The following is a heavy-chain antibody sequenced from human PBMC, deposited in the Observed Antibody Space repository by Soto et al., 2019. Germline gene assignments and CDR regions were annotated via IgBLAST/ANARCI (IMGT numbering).Heavy chain of an antibody. J-gene: IGHJ6*02. CDR2: IYPGDSDT. V-gene: IGHV5-51*01. CDR1: GYSFTSYW. D-gene: IGHD4-17*01. Sequence: RESLKISCKGSGYSFTSYWIGWVRQMPGKGLEWMGIIYPGDSDTRYSPSFQGQVTISADKSISTAYLQWSSLKASDTAMYYCARHRHGDYSYYYGMDVWGQGTTVTVSS. CDR3: ARHRHGDYSYYYGMDV.